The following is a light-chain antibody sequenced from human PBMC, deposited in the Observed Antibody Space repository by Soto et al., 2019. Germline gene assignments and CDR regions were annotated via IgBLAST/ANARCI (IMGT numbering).Light chain of an antibody. J-gene: IGKJ4*01. CDR1: QSISSW. V-gene: IGKV1-5*03. CDR3: QQYGNSPT. Sequence: DIHMTQSPSTRSAWGGGGVTITFRASQSISSWLAWYQQKPGKAPKLLIYKASSLESGVPSRFSGSGSGTGFTLTISRLEPEDSAVYYCQQYGNSPTFGGGTKVDIK. CDR2: KAS.